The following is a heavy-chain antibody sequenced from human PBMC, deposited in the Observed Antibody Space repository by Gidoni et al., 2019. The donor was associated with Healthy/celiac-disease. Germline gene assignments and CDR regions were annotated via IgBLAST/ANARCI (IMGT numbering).Heavy chain of an antibody. CDR1: GFTFSSYE. V-gene: IGHV3-48*03. CDR3: ARVGRVEDFDY. CDR2: ISSGGSTI. Sequence: EVQLVESGGGLVQPGGSLSLSCAASGFTFSSYEMNWVRQAPGKGLEWVSYISSGGSTIYYADSVKGRFTISSDNAKNSLYLQMNSLRAEDTAVYYCARVGRVEDFDYWGQGTLVTVSS. J-gene: IGHJ4*02. D-gene: IGHD3-3*01.